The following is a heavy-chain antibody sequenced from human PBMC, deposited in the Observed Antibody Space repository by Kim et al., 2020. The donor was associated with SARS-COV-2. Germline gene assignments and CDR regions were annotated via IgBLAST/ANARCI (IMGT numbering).Heavy chain of an antibody. Sequence: GGSLRLSCAASGFTFSYYGMNWVRQAPGKGLEWVSYISSSSSTIYYADSVRGRFTSSSDNAKNSLYLQMNSLRDEDTAVYYCARDWPNCGGDCPHDYWGQGTLVTVSP. D-gene: IGHD2-21*01. J-gene: IGHJ4*02. V-gene: IGHV3-48*02. CDR3: ARDWPNCGGDCPHDY. CDR2: ISSSSSTI. CDR1: GFTFSYYG.